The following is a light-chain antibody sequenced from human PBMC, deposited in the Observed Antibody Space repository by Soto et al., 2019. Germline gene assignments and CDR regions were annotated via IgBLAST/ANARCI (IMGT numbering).Light chain of an antibody. J-gene: IGKJ1*01. Sequence: EIVLTQSPGTLSLSPGERATLSCRASQSVGSSYLAWYQQKPGQAPRLLIYGASSRATGIPDRFSGSGSGTDFTLTINRLEPEDSAVYYCQQCANSRTFGQGTKVEIK. V-gene: IGKV3-20*01. CDR2: GAS. CDR3: QQCANSRT. CDR1: QSVGSSY.